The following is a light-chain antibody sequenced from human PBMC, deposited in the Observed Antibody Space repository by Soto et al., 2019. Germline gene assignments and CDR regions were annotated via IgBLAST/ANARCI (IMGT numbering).Light chain of an antibody. CDR1: QGISSY. V-gene: IGKV1-8*01. J-gene: IGKJ1*01. CDR3: QQYYSYPPT. CDR2: AAS. Sequence: AIRMTQSPSSLSASTGDRVTITCRASQGISSYLAWYQQKPGKAPKLLIYAASTLQSGVPSRFSGSGSETDFTLTIRCLQSEDFATYDCQQYYSYPPTFGQGTKVEIK.